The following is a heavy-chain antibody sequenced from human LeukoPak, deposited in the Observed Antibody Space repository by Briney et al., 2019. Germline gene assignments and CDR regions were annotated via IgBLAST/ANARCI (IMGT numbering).Heavy chain of an antibody. Sequence: GRSLRLSCAASGFTSSSYSMNWVRQAPGKGLEWVSSISSSSYIYYADSVKGRFTISRDNAKNSLYLQMNSLRAEDTAVYYCAKSDCSSDGCKLLNYWGQGTLVTVSS. V-gene: IGHV3-21*04. J-gene: IGHJ4*02. CDR1: GFTSSSYS. CDR3: AKSDCSSDGCKLLNY. CDR2: ISSSSYI. D-gene: IGHD5-24*01.